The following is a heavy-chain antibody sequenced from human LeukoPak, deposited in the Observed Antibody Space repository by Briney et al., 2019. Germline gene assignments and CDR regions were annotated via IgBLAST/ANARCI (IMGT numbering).Heavy chain of an antibody. CDR2: ISSSSSYI. Sequence: PGGSLRLSCAASGFTFSSYSMNWVRQAPGKGLEWVSSISSSSSYIYYADSVKGRFTISRDNAKNSLYLQMNSLRAEDTAVYYCARDQVVTRDYYYMDVWGKGTTVTVSS. CDR1: GFTFSSYS. J-gene: IGHJ6*03. D-gene: IGHD2-21*02. V-gene: IGHV3-21*01. CDR3: ARDQVVTRDYYYMDV.